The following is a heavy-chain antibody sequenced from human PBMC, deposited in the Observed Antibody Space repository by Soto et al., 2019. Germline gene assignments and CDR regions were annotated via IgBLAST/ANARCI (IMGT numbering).Heavy chain of an antibody. V-gene: IGHV3-23*01. CDR3: AKAPNPVAPFDY. J-gene: IGHJ4*02. D-gene: IGHD6-19*01. CDR2: ISDAATST. CDR1: GFTFITYA. Sequence: SLRLSCAASGFTFITYAMSWVRQAPGKGLEWVSAISDAATSTYYADSVKGRFTISRDNSKNTLYLQMNSLRAEDTAVYYCAKAPNPVAPFDYWGQGTLVTVSS.